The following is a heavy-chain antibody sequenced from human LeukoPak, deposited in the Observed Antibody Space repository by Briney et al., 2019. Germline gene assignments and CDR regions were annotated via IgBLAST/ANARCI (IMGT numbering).Heavy chain of an antibody. CDR3: ARLAYRGPAVADFDY. CDR2: IYYTENT. D-gene: IGHD6-19*01. Sequence: KTSETLSLTCTVSGGSISNYYWSWIRQPPGKGLEWIGYIYYTENTNYNPSLESRVTISVDTSKNQFSLKLSSVTAADTAVYYCARLAYRGPAVADFDYWGQGTLVTVSS. V-gene: IGHV4-59*08. CDR1: GGSISNYY. J-gene: IGHJ4*02.